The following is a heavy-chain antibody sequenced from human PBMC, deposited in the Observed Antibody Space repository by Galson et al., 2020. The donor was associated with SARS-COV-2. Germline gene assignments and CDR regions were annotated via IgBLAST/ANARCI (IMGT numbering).Heavy chain of an antibody. CDR3: ARDRGSPPYYYYGMDV. Sequence: SETLSLTCTVSGVSISSYYWSWFRQPPGKGLEWIAFIYYSGSTNYNPSLKSRVTISVDTSKNQFSLKLSSVTAADTAVYYCARDRGSPPYYYYGMDVWGQGTTVTVSS. D-gene: IGHD2-15*01. CDR1: GVSISSYY. CDR2: IYYSGST. J-gene: IGHJ6*02. V-gene: IGHV4-59*13.